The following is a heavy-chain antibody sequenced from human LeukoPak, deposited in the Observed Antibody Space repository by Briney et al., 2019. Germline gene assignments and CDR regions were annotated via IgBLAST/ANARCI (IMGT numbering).Heavy chain of an antibody. CDR1: GFTVSSNY. V-gene: IGHV3-53*04. J-gene: IGHJ3*02. Sequence: GGSLRLSCAASGFTVSSNYMSWVRQAPGKGLEWVSVIYSGGSTYYADSVKGRFTISRHNSKNTLYLQMNSLRAEDTAVYYCARGYYDTLTGYYTNDAFDIWGQGTMVTVSS. CDR3: ARGYYDTLTGYYTNDAFDI. D-gene: IGHD3-9*01. CDR2: IYSGGST.